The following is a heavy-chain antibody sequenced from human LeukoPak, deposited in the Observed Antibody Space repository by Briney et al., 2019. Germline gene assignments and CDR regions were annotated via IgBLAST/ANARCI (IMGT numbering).Heavy chain of an antibody. CDR3: AKASVVITSNFDY. CDR2: ISGSGGST. Sequence: PGGSLRLSCAASGFTFSSYAMSWVRQAPGKGLEWVSAISGSGGSTCYADSVKGRFTISRDNSKNTLYLQMNSLRAEDTAVYYCAKASVVITSNFDYWGQGTLVTVSS. V-gene: IGHV3-23*01. CDR1: GFTFSSYA. D-gene: IGHD3-22*01. J-gene: IGHJ4*02.